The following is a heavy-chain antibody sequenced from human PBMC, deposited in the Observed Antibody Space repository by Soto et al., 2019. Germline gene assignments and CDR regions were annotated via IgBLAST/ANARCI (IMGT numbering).Heavy chain of an antibody. Sequence: QVQLVQSGAEVKKHWASVKVSCKASGYTFTSYAMHWVRKAPGQRLEWMGWINAGNGNTKYSRKFQGRVTITRDTSASTAYMELSSLRSEDTAVYYCAGDVGLLLRYFDWAPGGDWGQGTLVTVSS. D-gene: IGHD3-9*01. V-gene: IGHV1-3*01. CDR3: AGDVGLLLRYFDWAPGGD. J-gene: IGHJ4*02. CDR1: GYTFTSYA. CDR2: INAGNGNT.